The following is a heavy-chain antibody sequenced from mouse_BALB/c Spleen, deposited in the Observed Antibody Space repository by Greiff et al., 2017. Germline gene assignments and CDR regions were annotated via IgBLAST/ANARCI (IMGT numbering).Heavy chain of an antibody. CDR2: IYPGDGDT. Sequence: QVQLQQSGAELVRPGSSVKISCKASGYAFSSYWMNWVKQRPGQGLEWIGQIYPGDGDTNYNGKFKGKATLTADKSTSTTYMQLSRLTSEDSAVYFYARLWGYDSFADWGQGTLVTVSA. V-gene: IGHV1-80*01. J-gene: IGHJ3*01. CDR3: ARLWGYDSFAD. CDR1: GYAFSSYW. D-gene: IGHD2-2*01.